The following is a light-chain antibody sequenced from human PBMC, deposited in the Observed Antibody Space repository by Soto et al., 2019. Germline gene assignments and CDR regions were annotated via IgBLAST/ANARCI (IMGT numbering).Light chain of an antibody. J-gene: IGLJ2*01. CDR2: EVS. V-gene: IGLV2-23*02. CDR1: SSDVGSYIL. CDR3: CSYAGSSTLV. Sequence: QSVLTQPASVSGSPGQSITISCTGTSSDVGSYILVSWYQQHPGKAPKLMIYEVSKRPSGVSNRFSGSKSGNTASLTISGLQAEDEADYYCCSYAGSSTLVFGGGTKVTVL.